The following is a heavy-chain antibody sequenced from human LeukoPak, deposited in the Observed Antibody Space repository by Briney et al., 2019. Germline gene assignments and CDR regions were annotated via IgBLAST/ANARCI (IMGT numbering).Heavy chain of an antibody. D-gene: IGHD3-10*01. CDR3: ARHEKLGQFDY. CDR2: VYYSGSA. CDR1: SGSISSYY. V-gene: IGHV4-59*08. J-gene: IGHJ4*02. Sequence: PSETLSLTCTVSSGSISSYYWSWIRQPPGKGLEWIGYVYYSGSANYNPSLKSRVTISVDTPKSQFSLKLSSVTAADTAVYYCARHEKLGQFDYWGQGTLVTVSS.